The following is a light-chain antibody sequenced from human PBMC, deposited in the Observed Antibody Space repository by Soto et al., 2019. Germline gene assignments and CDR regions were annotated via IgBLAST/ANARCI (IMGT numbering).Light chain of an antibody. J-gene: IGKJ2*01. Sequence: EIVLTQSPGTLSLSPGERATLSCRASQSVSSSYLAWYQHKPGQAPRLLIYGASSRATVIPGRFSGSGSGTDFTLTISRLEPEDVAVYYCQQYGSSPHTFGQGTKLEIK. CDR1: QSVSSSY. V-gene: IGKV3-20*01. CDR3: QQYGSSPHT. CDR2: GAS.